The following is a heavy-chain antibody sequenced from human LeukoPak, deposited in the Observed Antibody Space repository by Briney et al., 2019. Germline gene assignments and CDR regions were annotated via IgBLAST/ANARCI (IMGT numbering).Heavy chain of an antibody. V-gene: IGHV3-30*02. CDR3: AKDYYDSSGYYFAEYFQH. CDR2: IRYDGSNK. D-gene: IGHD3-22*01. Sequence: WGSLTLSCAASGFTISSYGMHWIRQAPGKGLEWVAFIRYDGSNKYYADPVKGPFTISRDNSKNTLYLQMNSLRAEDTAVYYCAKDYYDSSGYYFAEYFQHWGQGTLVTVSS. CDR1: GFTISSYG. J-gene: IGHJ1*01.